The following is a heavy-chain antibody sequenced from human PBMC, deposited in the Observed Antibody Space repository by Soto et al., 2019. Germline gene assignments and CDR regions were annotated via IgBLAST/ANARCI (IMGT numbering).Heavy chain of an antibody. Sequence: PGGSLRLSCTGSGFTFGNYGMHWVRQAPGKGLAWVASTSYDGNNKYYADSLKGRFTISRDNSKKMVYLQMTSLGPEDTAVYYCAKGGGSARDFDYWGQEALVTVSS. J-gene: IGHJ4*02. CDR1: GFTFGNYG. CDR3: AKGGGSARDFDY. D-gene: IGHD1-26*01. V-gene: IGHV3-30*18. CDR2: TSYDGNNK.